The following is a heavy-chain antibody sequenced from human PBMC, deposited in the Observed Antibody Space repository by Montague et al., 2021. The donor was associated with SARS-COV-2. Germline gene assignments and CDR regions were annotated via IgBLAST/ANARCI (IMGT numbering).Heavy chain of an antibody. J-gene: IGHJ5*02. CDR1: GDSVSSNSAA. D-gene: IGHD2-8*01. CDR2: TYYRSKWYN. Sequence: CAISGDSVSSNSAAWSWIRQSPSGGLEWLGRTYYRSKWYNDYAVXVKSRITINPDTSKNQFSLQLNSVTPEDTAVYYCARDDPYCTNGVCYTGNWFDPWGQGTLVTVSS. CDR3: ARDDPYCTNGVCYTGNWFDP. V-gene: IGHV6-1*01.